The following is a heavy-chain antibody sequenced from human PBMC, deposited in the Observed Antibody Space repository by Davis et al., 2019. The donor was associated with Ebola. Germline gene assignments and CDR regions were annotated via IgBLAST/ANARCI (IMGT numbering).Heavy chain of an antibody. CDR3: AKDREEVRGVLYYYYGMDV. Sequence: GGSLRLSCAASGFTFSSYAMHWVRQAPGKGLEWVAVISYDGSNKYYADSVKGRFTISRDNSKNTLYLQMNSLRAEDTAVYYCAKDREEVRGVLYYYYGMDVWGQGTTVTVSS. CDR2: ISYDGSNK. V-gene: IGHV3-30-3*01. J-gene: IGHJ6*02. CDR1: GFTFSSYA. D-gene: IGHD3-10*01.